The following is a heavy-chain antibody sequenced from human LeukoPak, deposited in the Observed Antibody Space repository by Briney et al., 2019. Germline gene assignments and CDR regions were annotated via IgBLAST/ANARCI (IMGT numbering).Heavy chain of an antibody. V-gene: IGHV1-2*06. Sequence: ASVKVSCKASGYTFTGYYMHWVRQAPEQGLEWMGRINPKTGGTNYAQKFQGRVTMTRGTSISTAYMELRRLRSDDTAVYYCARIPCSAGSCTPTGPWGQGTLVTVSS. CDR1: GYTFTGYY. CDR3: ARIPCSAGSCTPTGP. D-gene: IGHD2-15*01. J-gene: IGHJ5*02. CDR2: INPKTGGT.